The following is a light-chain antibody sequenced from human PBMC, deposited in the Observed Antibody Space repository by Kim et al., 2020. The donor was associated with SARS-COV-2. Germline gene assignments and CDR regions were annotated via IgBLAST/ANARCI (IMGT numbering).Light chain of an antibody. Sequence: PGERATLSCRASQGVSSNLAWYQQKPGQAPRLLIYGASTRATGIPARFSGSGSGTEFTLTISSLQSEDFAVYYCQQYNNWPPCTFGQGTKLEI. CDR3: QQYNNWPPCT. CDR2: GAS. CDR1: QGVSSN. V-gene: IGKV3-15*01. J-gene: IGKJ2*02.